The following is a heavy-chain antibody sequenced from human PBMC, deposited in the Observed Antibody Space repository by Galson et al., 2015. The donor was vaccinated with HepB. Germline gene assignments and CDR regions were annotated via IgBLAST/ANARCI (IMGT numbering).Heavy chain of an antibody. CDR1: GYTFTKYH. J-gene: IGHJ4*02. V-gene: IGHV1-46*01. D-gene: IGHD3-9*01. CDR2: INPSDGTT. CDR3: ASETGRPKPWGIGRQLDY. Sequence: SVKVSCKASGYTFTKYHLHWVRQAPGKGLEWMGMINPSDGTTTYAQNFQGRVTMASDTSTATVYMQLSSLRSGDTAVFYCASETGRPKPWGIGRQLDYWGLGTRVTVSS.